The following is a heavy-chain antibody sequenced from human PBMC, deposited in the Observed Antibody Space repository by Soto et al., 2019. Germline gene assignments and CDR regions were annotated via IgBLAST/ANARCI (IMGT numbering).Heavy chain of an antibody. CDR3: AKDPAEVVPAAIFYYYGMDV. V-gene: IGHV3-30*18. D-gene: IGHD2-2*01. CDR1: GFTFSSYG. J-gene: IGHJ6*02. Sequence: GGSLRLSCAASGFTFSSYGMHWVRQAPGKGLEWVAVISYDGSNKYYADSVKGRFTISRDNSKNTLYLQMNSLRAEDTAVYYCAKDPAEVVPAAIFYYYGMDVWGQGTTVTVSS. CDR2: ISYDGSNK.